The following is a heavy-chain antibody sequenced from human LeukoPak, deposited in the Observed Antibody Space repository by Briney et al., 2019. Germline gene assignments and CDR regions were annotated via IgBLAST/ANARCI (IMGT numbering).Heavy chain of an antibody. Sequence: GGSLRLSCAASGFTLSSYGMHWVRQAPGKGLEWVAVIWYDGSNKYYADSVKGRFTISRDNSKNTLYLQMNSLRAEDTAVYYCATAFYDSSGTLDYWGQGTLVTVSS. J-gene: IGHJ4*02. V-gene: IGHV3-33*01. CDR3: ATAFYDSSGTLDY. D-gene: IGHD3-22*01. CDR2: IWYDGSNK. CDR1: GFTLSSYG.